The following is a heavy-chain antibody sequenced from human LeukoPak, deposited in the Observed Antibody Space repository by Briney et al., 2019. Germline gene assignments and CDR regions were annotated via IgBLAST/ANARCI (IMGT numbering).Heavy chain of an antibody. CDR1: GGTFSSYA. Sequence: SVKISCKASGGTFSSYAISWVRQAPGQGLEWMGGIFPIFGTANYAQKFQGRVTITADESTSTAYMELSSLRSEDTAVYYCARDSIAAAGNAEYFQHWGQGTLVTISS. V-gene: IGHV1-69*13. CDR3: ARDSIAAAGNAEYFQH. J-gene: IGHJ1*01. CDR2: IFPIFGTA. D-gene: IGHD6-13*01.